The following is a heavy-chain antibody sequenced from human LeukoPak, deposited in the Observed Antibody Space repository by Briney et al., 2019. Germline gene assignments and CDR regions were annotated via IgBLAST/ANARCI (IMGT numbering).Heavy chain of an antibody. V-gene: IGHV4-30-4*07. CDR2: IHDSGST. J-gene: IGHJ5*02. D-gene: IGHD6-13*01. Sequence: SETLSLTCAVSGDSISSGGYAWSWIRQTPGKGLEWIAYIHDSGSTYYNPSLKSRVSISVDTSKNQFSVKLNSVTAADTAVYYCARVAAAAGNNWFDPWGQGTLVTVSP. CDR1: GDSISSGGYA. CDR3: ARVAAAAGNNWFDP.